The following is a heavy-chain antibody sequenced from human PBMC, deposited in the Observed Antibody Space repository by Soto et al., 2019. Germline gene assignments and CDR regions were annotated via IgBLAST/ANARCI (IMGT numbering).Heavy chain of an antibody. V-gene: IGHV1-3*01. J-gene: IGHJ4*02. CDR2: INAGNGNT. CDR3: AREGGSYTYRQAASRRYFDY. CDR1: GYTFTSYA. D-gene: IGHD2-15*01. Sequence: ASVKVSCKASGYTFTSYAMHWVRQAPGQRLEWMGWINAGNGNTKYSQKFQGRVTITRDTSASTAYMELSSLRSEDTAVYYCAREGGSYTYRQAASRRYFDYWGQGTLVTVSS.